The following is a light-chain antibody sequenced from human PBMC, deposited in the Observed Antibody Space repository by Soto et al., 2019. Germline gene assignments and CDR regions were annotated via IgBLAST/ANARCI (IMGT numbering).Light chain of an antibody. CDR2: GAS. CDR1: QSVSSSY. CDR3: QQYGSSSWT. V-gene: IGKV3-20*01. Sequence: EIVLTQSPGTLSLSPGERATRSCRASQSVSSSYLAWYQQKPGQAPRLLIYGASSRATGIPDRSSGSGSGTDFTLTISRLEPEDFAVYYCQQYGSSSWTFGQGTKVDIK. J-gene: IGKJ1*01.